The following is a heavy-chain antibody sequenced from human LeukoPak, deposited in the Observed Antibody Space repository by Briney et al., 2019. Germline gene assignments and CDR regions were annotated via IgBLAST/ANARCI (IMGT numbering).Heavy chain of an antibody. V-gene: IGHV4-39*07. CDR2: IYYSGST. Sequence: ASQTLSLTCTVSGGSISSGSYFWGWIRQPPGKGLEWIGSIYYSGSTSYNTSLKSRVTISVDMSRNQFSLRLSSVTAADTAVYYCARGKDYYYGSGSYWPPFDYWGQGTLVTVSS. J-gene: IGHJ4*02. CDR3: ARGKDYYYGSGSYWPPFDY. CDR1: GGSISSGSYF. D-gene: IGHD3-10*01.